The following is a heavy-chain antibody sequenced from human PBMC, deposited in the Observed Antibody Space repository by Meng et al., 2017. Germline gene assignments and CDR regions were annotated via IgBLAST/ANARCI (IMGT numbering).Heavy chain of an antibody. CDR2: INSDGTIT. Sequence: GESLKISCAASGFTISTYWMNWVRQVPGKGLVWVSRINSDGTITYHADFVKGRFTIPRDNAKNTLYLQMHSLRGEDTAVYYCVRDGYGGNSGIDHWGQGTLVTVSS. D-gene: IGHD4-23*01. CDR3: VRDGYGGNSGIDH. CDR1: GFTISTYW. V-gene: IGHV3-74*01. J-gene: IGHJ4*02.